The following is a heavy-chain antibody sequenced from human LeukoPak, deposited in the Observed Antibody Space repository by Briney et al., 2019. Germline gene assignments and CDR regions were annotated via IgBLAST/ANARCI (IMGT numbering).Heavy chain of an antibody. CDR2: IYYSGST. CDR3: ARGRRIAARPDTFDV. V-gene: IGHV4-59*12. D-gene: IGHD6-6*01. CDR1: GGSISSYY. Sequence: SETLSLTCTVSGGSISSYYWSWIGQPPGKGLEWIGYIYYSGSTNYNPSLKSRVTISVDTSKNQFSLKMTSVTAADSAVYYCARGRRIAARPDTFDVWGLGTMVIVSS. J-gene: IGHJ3*01.